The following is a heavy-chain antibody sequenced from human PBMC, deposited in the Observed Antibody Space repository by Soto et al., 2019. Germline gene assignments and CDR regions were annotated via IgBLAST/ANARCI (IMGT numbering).Heavy chain of an antibody. CDR1: GGSISSYY. CDR3: ARAGIAAAANHVGYPDYYYYYGMDV. CDR2: IYYSGST. J-gene: IGHJ6*02. V-gene: IGHV4-59*01. D-gene: IGHD6-13*01. Sequence: PSETLSLTCTFSGGSISSYYWSLIRQPPGKGLEWIGYIYYSGSTNYNPSLKSRVTISVDTSKNQFSLKLSSVTAADTAVYYCARAGIAAAANHVGYPDYYYYYGMDVWGQGTTVTVSS.